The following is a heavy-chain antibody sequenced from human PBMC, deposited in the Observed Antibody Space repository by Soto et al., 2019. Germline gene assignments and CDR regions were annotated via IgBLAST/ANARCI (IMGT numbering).Heavy chain of an antibody. CDR3: AREAPYCSGGSCYYPH. V-gene: IGHV5-51*01. D-gene: IGHD2-15*01. J-gene: IGHJ1*01. CDR2: IYPGDSDT. Sequence: GESLKISCKGSGYSFTSYWIGWVRQMPGKGLVWMGIIYPGDSDTRYSPSFQGQVTISADKSISTAYLQWSSLKASDTAMYYCAREAPYCSGGSCYYPHWGQGTLVTVSS. CDR1: GYSFTSYW.